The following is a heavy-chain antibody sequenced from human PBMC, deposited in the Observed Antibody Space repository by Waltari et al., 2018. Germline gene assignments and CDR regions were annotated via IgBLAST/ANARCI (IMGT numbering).Heavy chain of an antibody. J-gene: IGHJ4*02. D-gene: IGHD4-17*01. Sequence: QVQLQESGPGLVKPSETLSLTCTVSGDSISSYYWSWIRQPPGKGLEWIGYIYYSGSTNYNPSLKSRVTISVDTSKNQFSLKLSSVTAADTAVYYCARVAGDYGDYVFDYWGQGTLVTVSS. CDR3: ARVAGDYGDYVFDY. V-gene: IGHV4-59*01. CDR1: GDSISSYY. CDR2: IYYSGST.